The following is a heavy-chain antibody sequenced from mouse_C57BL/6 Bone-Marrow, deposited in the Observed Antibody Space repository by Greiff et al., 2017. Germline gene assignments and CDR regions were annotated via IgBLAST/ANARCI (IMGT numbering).Heavy chain of an antibody. Sequence: VKLQQPGAELVMPGASVKLSCKASGYTFTSYWMHWVKQRPGQGLEWIGEIDPSDSYTNSNQKFKGKSTLTVDKSSSTAYMQLSSLTSEDSAVYYCARAYYYGSVDYWGQGTTLTVSS. V-gene: IGHV1-69*01. CDR1: GYTFTSYW. CDR3: ARAYYYGSVDY. D-gene: IGHD1-1*01. J-gene: IGHJ2*01. CDR2: IDPSDSYT.